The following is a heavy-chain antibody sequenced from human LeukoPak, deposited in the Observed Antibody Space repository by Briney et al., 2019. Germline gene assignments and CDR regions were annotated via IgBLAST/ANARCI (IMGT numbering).Heavy chain of an antibody. D-gene: IGHD4-17*01. Sequence: GGSLRLSCAASGFTVSGNYMSWVRQAPGKGLECVSVIYSGGDTYYADSVKGRFTISRDKSKNTVYLQMNSLRAEDTAVYYCARGGHFDYGDYYYGMDVWGQGTTVTVSS. V-gene: IGHV3-53*01. J-gene: IGHJ6*02. CDR1: GFTVSGNY. CDR3: ARGGHFDYGDYYYGMDV. CDR2: IYSGGDT.